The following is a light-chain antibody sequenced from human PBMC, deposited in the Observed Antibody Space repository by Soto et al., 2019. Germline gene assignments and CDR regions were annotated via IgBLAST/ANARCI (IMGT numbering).Light chain of an antibody. J-gene: IGKJ3*01. Sequence: DIVMTQSPDSLAVSLGERATINCKSSQSVLYSSNNKNYLAWYQQKPGQPPKLLIYWASTRESGVPDRFSGSGSGTDFTLTINRLEPEDFAVYYCQQFGSSPLFTFGPGTKVDIK. CDR2: WAS. V-gene: IGKV4-1*01. CDR1: QSVLYSSNNKNY. CDR3: QQFGSSPLFT.